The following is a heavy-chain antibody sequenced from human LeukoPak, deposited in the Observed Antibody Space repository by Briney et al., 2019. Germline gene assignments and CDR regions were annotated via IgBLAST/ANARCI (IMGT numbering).Heavy chain of an antibody. Sequence: PSETLSLTCSVSGASVTSGGFYWGWLRQPPGKGPERIATVYYTGSTYYNPSLKSRVTISIDTSKNQFSLRLTSVTTTDTAIYHCARHSGSGSLSRPFDPWGQGTLVSVSS. D-gene: IGHD3-10*01. CDR2: VYYTGST. V-gene: IGHV4-39*01. J-gene: IGHJ5*02. CDR3: ARHSGSGSLSRPFDP. CDR1: GASVTSGGFY.